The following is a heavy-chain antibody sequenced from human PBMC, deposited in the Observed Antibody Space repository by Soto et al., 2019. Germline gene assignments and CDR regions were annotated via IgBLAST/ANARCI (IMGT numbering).Heavy chain of an antibody. D-gene: IGHD6-19*01. J-gene: IGHJ5*02. Sequence: ESVGGVVLPGRSLRLSCEASGFTFSDYGMHWVRQAPGKGLEWVAAISHDGSDRYYADSVKGRFTISRDNSKNTLYLQMNSLRSEDTAIYYCPKGTAVAYQWFDPWGQGIMVTVSS. V-gene: IGHV3-30*18. CDR2: ISHDGSDR. CDR1: GFTFSDYG. CDR3: PKGTAVAYQWFDP.